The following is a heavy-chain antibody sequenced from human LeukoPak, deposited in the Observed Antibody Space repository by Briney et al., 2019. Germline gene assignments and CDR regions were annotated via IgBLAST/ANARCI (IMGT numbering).Heavy chain of an antibody. CDR3: AELGITMIGGV. Sequence: QSGGSLRLSCAASGFTFSSHWVSWVRQAPGKGLEWVANIKQDGSEKYYVDSVKGRFTISRDNAKNSLYLQMNSLRAEDTAVYYCAELGITMIGGVWGKGTTVTISS. CDR1: GFTFSSHW. J-gene: IGHJ6*04. CDR2: IKQDGSEK. D-gene: IGHD3-10*02. V-gene: IGHV3-7*01.